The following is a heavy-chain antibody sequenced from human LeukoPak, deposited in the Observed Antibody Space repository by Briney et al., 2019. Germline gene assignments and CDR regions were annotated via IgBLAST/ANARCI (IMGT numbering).Heavy chain of an antibody. D-gene: IGHD1-1*01. Sequence: GGSLRLSCAASGFTVSSNYMNWVRQAPGKGLEWVSVTSSGGNAYYADSVQGRFTISRDNSKNTLYLQMNSLRAEDTAVYYCARDPRSGTGIWGQGALVTVSS. V-gene: IGHV3-66*01. CDR3: ARDPRSGTGI. J-gene: IGHJ4*02. CDR2: TSSGGNA. CDR1: GFTVSSNY.